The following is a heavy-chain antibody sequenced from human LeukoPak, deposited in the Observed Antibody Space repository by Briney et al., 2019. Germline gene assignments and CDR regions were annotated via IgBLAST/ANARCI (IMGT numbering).Heavy chain of an antibody. CDR3: ARPGEKRSWYLDY. CDR1: GYSFTSYW. V-gene: IGHV5-51*01. CDR2: IYPGDSDT. Sequence: GESLKISCKGSGYSFTSYWIGWVRQMPGKGLEWMGIIYPGDSDTGYSPSFQGQVTISADKSISTAYLQWSSLKASDTAMYYCARPGEKRSWYLDYWGQGTLVTVSS. J-gene: IGHJ4*02. D-gene: IGHD6-13*01.